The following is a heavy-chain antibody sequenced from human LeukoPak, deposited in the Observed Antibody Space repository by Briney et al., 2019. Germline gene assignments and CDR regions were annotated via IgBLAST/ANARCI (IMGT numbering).Heavy chain of an antibody. D-gene: IGHD6-13*01. V-gene: IGHV1-8*01. CDR1: GYTFTSYD. CDR2: MNPNSGNT. CDR3: AIHSSSWYDVVDY. J-gene: IGHJ4*02. Sequence: ASVKVSCKASGYTFTSYDINWVRQATGQGLEWMGWMNPNSGNTGYAQKFQGRVTMTRNTSISTAYMELSSLRSEDTAVYYCAIHSSSWYDVVDYWGQGTLVTVSS.